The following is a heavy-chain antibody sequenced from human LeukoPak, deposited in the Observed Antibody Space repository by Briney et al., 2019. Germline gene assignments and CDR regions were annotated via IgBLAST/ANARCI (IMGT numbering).Heavy chain of an antibody. CDR3: ARGGEWEPSWYYFDY. J-gene: IGHJ4*02. D-gene: IGHD1-26*01. V-gene: IGHV4-59*01. Sequence: KASETLSLTCTVSGGSISSYYWSWIRQPPGKGLEWIGYIYYSGSTNYNPSLKSRVTISVDTSKNQFSLKLSSVTAADTAVYYCARGGEWEPSWYYFDYWGQGTLVTVSS. CDR1: GGSISSYY. CDR2: IYYSGST.